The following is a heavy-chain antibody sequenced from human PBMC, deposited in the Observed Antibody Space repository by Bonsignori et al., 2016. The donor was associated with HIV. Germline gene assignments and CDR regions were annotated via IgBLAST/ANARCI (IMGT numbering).Heavy chain of an antibody. CDR3: ARDPPGDQSYDI. J-gene: IGHJ3*02. CDR2: TYYRSKWYT. D-gene: IGHD7-27*01. V-gene: IGHV6-1*01. Sequence: WIRQSPSRGLEWLGRTYYRSKWYTDYAVSVKSRITINPDTSKNQFSLQLSSMTPEDTAIYFCARDPPGDQSYDIWGQGTMVTVSS.